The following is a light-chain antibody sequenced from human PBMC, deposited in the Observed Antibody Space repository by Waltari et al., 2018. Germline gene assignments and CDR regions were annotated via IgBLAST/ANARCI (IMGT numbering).Light chain of an antibody. Sequence: DIVMTQSPDPLAVSLGEGAPVNCKSSQTVFYSSTNKNYLAWYQQKPGQPPKLLLYWASTRESGVPDRFSGSGSETDFTLTISSLQAEDVAVYYCQQYYSTPPTFGQGTKLEI. CDR3: QQYYSTPPT. CDR1: QTVFYSSTNKNY. V-gene: IGKV4-1*01. CDR2: WAS. J-gene: IGKJ2*01.